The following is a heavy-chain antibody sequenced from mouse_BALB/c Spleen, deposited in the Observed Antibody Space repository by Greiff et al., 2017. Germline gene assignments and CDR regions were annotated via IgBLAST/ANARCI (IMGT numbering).Heavy chain of an antibody. CDR3: ARHEYGNYLGWFDY. CDR2: ISNGGGST. D-gene: IGHD2-10*02. Sequence: EVMLVESGGGLVQPGGSLKLSCAASGFTFSSYTMSWVRPTPEKRLEWVAYISNGGGSTYYPDTVKGRFTISRDNAKNTLYLQMSSLKSEDTAMYYCARHEYGNYLGWFDYWGQGTTLTGSS. CDR1: GFTFSSYT. V-gene: IGHV5-12-2*01. J-gene: IGHJ2*01.